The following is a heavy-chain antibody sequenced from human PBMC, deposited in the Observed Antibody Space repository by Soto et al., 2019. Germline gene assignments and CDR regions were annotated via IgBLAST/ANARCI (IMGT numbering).Heavy chain of an antibody. J-gene: IGHJ4*02. CDR2: IYYSGST. D-gene: IGHD5-18*01. CDR3: ARFQYSYALYYFDY. Sequence: SETLSLTCTVSGGSISSYYWSWIRQPPGKGLEWIGYIYYSGSTNYNPSLKSRVTISVDTSKNQFSLKLSSVTAADTAVYYCARFQYSYALYYFDYWGQGTLVSVFS. V-gene: IGHV4-59*01. CDR1: GGSISSYY.